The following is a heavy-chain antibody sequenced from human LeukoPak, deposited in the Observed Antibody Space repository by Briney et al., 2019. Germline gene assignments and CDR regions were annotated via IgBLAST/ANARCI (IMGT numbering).Heavy chain of an antibody. CDR3: AKPRTFYDILTVSFQQ. J-gene: IGHJ1*01. CDR2: ISYDGGEQ. CDR1: GFTFSSYG. V-gene: IGHV3-30*18. Sequence: GRSLRLSCAASGFTFSSYGMHWVRQAPGKGLEWVAVISYDGGEQHYGDSVKGRFSISRDDSKSTIYLQMNRLTVEDTALYYCAKPRTFYDILTVSFQQWGQGTWVTVSS. D-gene: IGHD3-9*01.